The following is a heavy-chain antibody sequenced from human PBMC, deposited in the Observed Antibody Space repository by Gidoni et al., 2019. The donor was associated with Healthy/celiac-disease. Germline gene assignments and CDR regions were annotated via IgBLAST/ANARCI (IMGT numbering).Heavy chain of an antibody. D-gene: IGHD2-2*01. CDR2: ISSSSSYR. CDR1: GFPFSRSS. Sequence: EVQLVESGGGLVKPGGSLRLSCAASGFPFSRSSMNWVRQAPGKGLEWVSSISSSSSYRYYADSVKGRFTISRDNAKNSLYLQMNSLRAEDTAVYYCARIYCSSTSCYVYDFGYWGQGTLVTVSS. J-gene: IGHJ4*02. V-gene: IGHV3-21*01. CDR3: ARIYCSSTSCYVYDFGY.